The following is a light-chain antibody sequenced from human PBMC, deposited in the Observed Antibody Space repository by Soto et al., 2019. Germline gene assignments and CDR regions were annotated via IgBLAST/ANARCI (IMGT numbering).Light chain of an antibody. Sequence: EVVLTQSPGTLSLSPRERATLSCRASQSVSNNYLAWYQHKPGQAPRLLIYGASNRAPGIPDRFSGSGSGPDLTLTISRPEPEDFAVYYCQQYAASPRTFGQGTLVEVK. CDR3: QQYAASPRT. V-gene: IGKV3-20*01. CDR1: QSVSNNY. CDR2: GAS. J-gene: IGKJ1*01.